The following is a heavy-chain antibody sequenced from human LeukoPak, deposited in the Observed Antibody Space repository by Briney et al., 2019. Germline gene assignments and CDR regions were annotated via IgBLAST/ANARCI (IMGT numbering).Heavy chain of an antibody. CDR3: ARIRRGRGNYFDY. CDR1: GGTFSSYA. Sequence: EASVKVSCKASGGTFSSYAISWVRQAPGQGLEWMGIINPSGGSTSYAQKFQGRVTMTRDTSTSTVYMELSSLRSEDTAVYYCARIRRGRGNYFDYWGQGTLVTVSS. V-gene: IGHV1-46*01. CDR2: INPSGGST. J-gene: IGHJ4*02. D-gene: IGHD3-10*01.